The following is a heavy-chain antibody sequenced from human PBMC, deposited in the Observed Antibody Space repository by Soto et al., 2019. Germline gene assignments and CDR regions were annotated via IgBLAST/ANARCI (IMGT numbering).Heavy chain of an antibody. CDR3: SRRVTASGDAFDI. J-gene: IGHJ3*02. Sequence: GESLKISCKGSGYSFTTYWIAWVRQMPGKGLEWMGIVYPGDSDTRYSPSFQGQVTISADKSISTAYLQWSSLKASDTAMYYCSRRVTASGDAFDIWGKGTMVTVAS. CDR1: GYSFTTYW. V-gene: IGHV5-51*01. D-gene: IGHD5-18*01. CDR2: VYPGDSDT.